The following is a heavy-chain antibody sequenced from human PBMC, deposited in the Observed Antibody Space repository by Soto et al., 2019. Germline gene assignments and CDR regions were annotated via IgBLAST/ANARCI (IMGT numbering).Heavy chain of an antibody. CDR3: AGIRIAAAGGGLDV. D-gene: IGHD6-13*01. CDR2: IYHSGST. J-gene: IGHJ6*02. CDR1: GGSINSGDYA. Sequence: QLQLQESGSGLVKPSQTLSLTCGVSGGSINSGDYAWSWIRQPPGKGLEWMGYIYHSGSTYYNPYLKSRVTILVDRSKNQFSLKLSSVTAADTAVYYCAGIRIAAAGGGLDVWGQGTTVTVSS. V-gene: IGHV4-30-2*01.